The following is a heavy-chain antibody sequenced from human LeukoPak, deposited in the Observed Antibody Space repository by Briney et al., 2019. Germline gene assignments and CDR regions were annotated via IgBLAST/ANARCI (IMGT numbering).Heavy chain of an antibody. D-gene: IGHD4-11*01. CDR3: TRRGTTMTPDDY. V-gene: IGHV3-73*01. Sequence: GGSLRLSCAVSGFTFSGSAMHWVRQASGKGLEWVGRIRSKANNYATSYDASVKGRFTISRDDSKNTTYLQMNSLKTEDTAIYYCTRRGTTMTPDDYWGQGTLVTVSS. CDR1: GFTFSGSA. CDR2: IRSKANNYAT. J-gene: IGHJ4*02.